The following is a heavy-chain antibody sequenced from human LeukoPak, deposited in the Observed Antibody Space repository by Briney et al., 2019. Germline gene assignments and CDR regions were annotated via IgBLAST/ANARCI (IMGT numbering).Heavy chain of an antibody. D-gene: IGHD1-7*01. CDR3: AGVSEGTGTTFIDY. CDR2: IIPIFGTA. Sequence: ASVKVSSKASGGTFSSYAISWVRQAPGQGLEWMGRIIPIFGTANYAQKFQGRVTITTDESTSTAYMELSSLRSEDTAVYYCAGVSEGTGTTFIDYWGQGTLVTVSS. V-gene: IGHV1-69*05. J-gene: IGHJ4*02. CDR1: GGTFSSYA.